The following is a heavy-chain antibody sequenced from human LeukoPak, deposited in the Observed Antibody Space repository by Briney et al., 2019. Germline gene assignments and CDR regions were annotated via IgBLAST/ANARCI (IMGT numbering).Heavy chain of an antibody. V-gene: IGHV4-39*01. J-gene: IGHJ4*02. CDR1: GGSISSSSYY. D-gene: IGHD1-26*01. Sequence: SETLSLTCTVSGGSISSSSYYWGWIRQPPGKGLEWIGSIYYSGSTYYNPSLKSRVTISVDTSKNQFSLKLSSVTAADTAVYYCARSIDFSVVGAIDYWGQGTLVTVSS. CDR3: ARSIDFSVVGAIDY. CDR2: IYYSGST.